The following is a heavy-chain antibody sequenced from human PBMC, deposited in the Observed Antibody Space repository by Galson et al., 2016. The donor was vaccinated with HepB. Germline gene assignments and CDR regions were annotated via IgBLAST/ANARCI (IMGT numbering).Heavy chain of an antibody. J-gene: IGHJ3*02. V-gene: IGHV4-61*03. Sequence: ETLSLTCAVSGVSVTSGGYYWSWIRQPPGKGLEWIGYCYYTANTGYNPSPEIRVTISRDTSKNHFSLTLNSLTAADTAVYYCARVSDDSFDIWGQGTMVTVSS. CDR1: GVSVTSGGYY. CDR3: ARVSDDSFDI. CDR2: CYYTANT.